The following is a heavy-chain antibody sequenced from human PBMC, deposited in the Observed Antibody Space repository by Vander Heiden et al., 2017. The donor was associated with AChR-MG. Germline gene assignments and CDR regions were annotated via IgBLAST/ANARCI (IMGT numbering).Heavy chain of an antibody. CDR2: MNPNSGNT. CDR1: GSTYTIYA. J-gene: IGHJ4*02. V-gene: IGHV1-8*01. Sequence: QVQLVQSGAEVKKPGASVKVSCKASGSTYTIYAINWVRQATGQGLEWMGWMNPNSGNTGYAQKFQGRVTMTRNTSISTAYMELSSLRSEDTAVYYCVRPAAAGGGSLDHWGQGTLVTVSS. CDR3: VRPAAAGGGSLDH. D-gene: IGHD3-16*01.